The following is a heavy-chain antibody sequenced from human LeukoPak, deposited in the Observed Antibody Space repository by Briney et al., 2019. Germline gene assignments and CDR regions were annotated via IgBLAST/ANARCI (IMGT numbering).Heavy chain of an antibody. CDR2: IYHNGDT. Sequence: SQTLSLTXIVSGGSIISGDYYWSWIRQPPGKGLEWIGYIYHNGDTYYNASLKSRVAISVDTSKNQFSLKLGSVTAADTAVYYCARARVVPAVINRAFDIWGQGSVVTVSS. CDR1: GGSIISGDYY. CDR3: ARARVVPAVINRAFDI. J-gene: IGHJ3*02. V-gene: IGHV4-30-4*08. D-gene: IGHD2-2*02.